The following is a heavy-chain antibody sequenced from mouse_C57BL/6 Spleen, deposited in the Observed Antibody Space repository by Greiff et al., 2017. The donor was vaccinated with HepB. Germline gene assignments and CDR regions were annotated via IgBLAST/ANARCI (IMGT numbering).Heavy chain of an antibody. CDR3: ARPDYYGSSLSAMDY. CDR2: INPNNGGT. V-gene: IGHV1-26*01. CDR1: GYTFTDYY. J-gene: IGHJ4*01. Sequence: EVQLQQSGPELVKPGASVKISCKASGYTFTDYYMNWVKQSHGKSLEWIGDINPNNGGTSYNQKFKGKATLTVDKSSSTAYMELRSLTSEDSAAYYCARPDYYGSSLSAMDYWGQGTSVTVSS. D-gene: IGHD1-1*01.